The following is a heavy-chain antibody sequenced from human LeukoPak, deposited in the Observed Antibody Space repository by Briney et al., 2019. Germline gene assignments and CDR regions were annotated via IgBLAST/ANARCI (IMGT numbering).Heavy chain of an antibody. CDR2: MNPDSGNT. CDR1: GYTLTSYE. D-gene: IGHD3-22*01. Sequence: ASVKVSCKASGYTLTSYEINRVRQATGQGLEWMGWMNPDSGNTGYAQQFQGRVTMTRNTSISTAYMELSSLRSEDTAVYYCARGQIVYSFDRSGYFDYWGQGNLVTVSS. V-gene: IGHV1-8*01. CDR3: ARGQIVYSFDRSGYFDY. J-gene: IGHJ4*02.